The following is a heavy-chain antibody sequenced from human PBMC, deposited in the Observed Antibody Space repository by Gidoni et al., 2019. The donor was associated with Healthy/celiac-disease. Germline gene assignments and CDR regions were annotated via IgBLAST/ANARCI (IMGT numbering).Heavy chain of an antibody. CDR1: GYSFTSYW. D-gene: IGHD2-21*01. Sequence: EVQLVQSGAVVKKPGESLKISCKGSGYSFTSYWIGCVRQMPGKGLEWMGIIYPGASDTRYSPSFQGQVTISADKSISTAYLQWSSLKASDTAMYYCARPSYCGGDCYPGQNAFDIWGQGTMVTVSS. CDR3: ARPSYCGGDCYPGQNAFDI. V-gene: IGHV5-51*01. CDR2: IYPGASDT. J-gene: IGHJ3*02.